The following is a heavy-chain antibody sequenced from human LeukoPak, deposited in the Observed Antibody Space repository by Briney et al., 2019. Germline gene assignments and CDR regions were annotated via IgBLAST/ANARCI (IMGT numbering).Heavy chain of an antibody. V-gene: IGHV4-31*03. CDR3: ARTETSGYNSSWHPPAGQNWFDP. D-gene: IGHD6-13*01. Sequence: PSETLSLTCTVSGGSISSGGYYWSWNRQHPGKGLEWIGYIYYSGSTYYNPSLKSRVTISVDTSKNQFSLKLSSVTAADTAVYYCARTETSGYNSSWHPPAGQNWFDPWGQGTLVTVSS. J-gene: IGHJ5*02. CDR1: GGSISSGGYY. CDR2: IYYSGST.